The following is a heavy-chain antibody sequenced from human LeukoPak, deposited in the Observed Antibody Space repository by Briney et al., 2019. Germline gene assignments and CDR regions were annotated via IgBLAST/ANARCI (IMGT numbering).Heavy chain of an antibody. CDR3: ARAGYDILTGYINYYYYYMDV. CDR1: GGSISSYY. J-gene: IGHJ6*03. V-gene: IGHV4-59*01. CDR2: IYYSGST. D-gene: IGHD3-9*01. Sequence: SETLSLTCTVSGGSISSYYWSWIRQPPGKGLEWIGYIYYSGSTNSNPSLKSRVTISVDTSKNQFSLKLSSVTAADTAVYYCARAGYDILTGYINYYYYYMDVWGKGTTVTISS.